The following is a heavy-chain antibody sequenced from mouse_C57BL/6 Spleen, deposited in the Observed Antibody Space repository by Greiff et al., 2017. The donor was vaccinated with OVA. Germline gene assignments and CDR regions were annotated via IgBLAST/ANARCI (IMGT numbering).Heavy chain of an antibody. J-gene: IGHJ3*01. CDR3: TTLYDPGAY. V-gene: IGHV14-4*01. Sequence: EVKLVESGAELVRPGASVKLSCTASGFNIKDDYMHWVKQRPEQGLEWIGWIDPENGDTEYASKFQGKATITADTSSNTAYLQLSSLTSEDTAVYYCTTLYDPGAYWGQGTLVTVSA. D-gene: IGHD2-3*01. CDR1: GFNIKDDY. CDR2: IDPENGDT.